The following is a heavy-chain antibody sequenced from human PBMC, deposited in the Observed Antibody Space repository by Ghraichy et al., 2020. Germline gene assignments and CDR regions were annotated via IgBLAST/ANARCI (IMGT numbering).Heavy chain of an antibody. Sequence: SETLSLTCAVYGGSFSGYYWSWIRQPPGKGLEWIGEINHSGSTNYNPSLKSRVTISVDTSKNQFSLKLSSVTAADTAVYYCARGPSPFYSSSWYNYWGQGTLVTVSS. D-gene: IGHD6-13*01. CDR1: GGSFSGYY. J-gene: IGHJ4*02. CDR2: INHSGST. V-gene: IGHV4-34*01. CDR3: ARGPSPFYSSSWYNY.